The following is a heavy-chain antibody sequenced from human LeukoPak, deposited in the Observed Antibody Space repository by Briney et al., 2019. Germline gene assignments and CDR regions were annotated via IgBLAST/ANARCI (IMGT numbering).Heavy chain of an antibody. V-gene: IGHV4-4*07. CDR2: IYTSGST. Sequence: SETLSLTCTVSGGSITSYFWTWIRQPAGKGLEWIGRIYTSGSTNYNPSLKSRVTMSVDTSKNQFSLKLSSVTAADSAVYYCAGTYSYGYYYYMGVWGKGTTVTVSS. CDR1: GGSITSYF. CDR3: AGTYSYGYYYYMGV. D-gene: IGHD5-18*01. J-gene: IGHJ6*03.